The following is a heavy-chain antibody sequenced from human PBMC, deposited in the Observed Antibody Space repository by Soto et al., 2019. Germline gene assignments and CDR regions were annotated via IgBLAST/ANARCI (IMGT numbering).Heavy chain of an antibody. J-gene: IGHJ4*02. Sequence: QVQLVESGGGVVQPGRSLRLSCAASGFTFSAFGMHWVRQAPGKGLEWVAVISNDGNHEYYADSVKGRFSISRDNSKNTFYLQMNSLSSEDTAVYFCAKTITTFGGSSTGRGALLDYWGQGILVTVSS. V-gene: IGHV3-30*18. CDR2: ISNDGNHE. CDR1: GFTFSAFG. CDR3: AKTITTFGGSSTGRGALLDY. D-gene: IGHD3-3*01.